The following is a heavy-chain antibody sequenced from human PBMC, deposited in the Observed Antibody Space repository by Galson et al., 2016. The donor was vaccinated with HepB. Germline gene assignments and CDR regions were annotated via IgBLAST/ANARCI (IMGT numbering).Heavy chain of an antibody. CDR2: ISFDGSEK. CDR3: ARPQDCTPSGCYRTFDY. CDR1: GFTFSGYV. Sequence: SLRLSCAASGFTFSGYVMHWVRQAPGKGLEWVAAISFDGSEKYYADAVKGRFTVSRDNSKNPLHLQMNSLRADDAALYYCARPQDCTPSGCYRTFDYWGQGTLVIVSS. J-gene: IGHJ4*02. D-gene: IGHD2-2*01. V-gene: IGHV3-30-3*01.